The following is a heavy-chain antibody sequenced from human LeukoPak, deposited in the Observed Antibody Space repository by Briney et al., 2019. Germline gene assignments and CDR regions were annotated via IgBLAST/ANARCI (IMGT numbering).Heavy chain of an antibody. D-gene: IGHD3-10*01. Sequence: SETLSLTCTVSGGSISSGDYYWSWIRQPPGKGLEWIGYIYYSGSTYYNPSLKSRVTISVDTSKNQFSLKLRSVTAADTAVYYCARDGRRNLWFGRGLLHWFDPWGQGTLVTVSS. CDR2: IYYSGST. V-gene: IGHV4-30-4*01. J-gene: IGHJ5*02. CDR3: ARDGRRNLWFGRGLLHWFDP. CDR1: GGSISSGDYY.